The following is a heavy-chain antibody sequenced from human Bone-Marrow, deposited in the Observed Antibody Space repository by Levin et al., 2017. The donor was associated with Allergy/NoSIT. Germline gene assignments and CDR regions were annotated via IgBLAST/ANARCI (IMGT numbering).Heavy chain of an antibody. CDR1: GFTFSNAW. CDR3: AREGKAHYGSGSLYYYDDYMDV. J-gene: IGHJ6*03. D-gene: IGHD3-10*01. Sequence: GGSLRLSCAASGFTFSNAWMSWVRQAPGKGLEWVGRIKSKTDGGTTDYAAPVKGRFTISRDDSKNTLYLQMNSLKTEDTAVYYCAREGKAHYGSGSLYYYDDYMDVWGKGTTVTVSS. CDR2: IKSKTDGGTT. V-gene: IGHV3-15*01.